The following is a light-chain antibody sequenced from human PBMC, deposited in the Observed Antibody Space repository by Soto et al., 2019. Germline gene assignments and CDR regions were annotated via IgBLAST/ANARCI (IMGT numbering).Light chain of an antibody. V-gene: IGKV3-20*01. CDR2: GAS. J-gene: IGKJ5*01. Sequence: DIVLTQSPGPLSLSPGERATLSCRASQSVTNNYLAWYQQKPGQAPRLLIDGASSRATGVPDRFSGTGSGTDFTLTISILEPEDFAVFYCQQYGNSPITFGQGTRLEIK. CDR3: QQYGNSPIT. CDR1: QSVTNNY.